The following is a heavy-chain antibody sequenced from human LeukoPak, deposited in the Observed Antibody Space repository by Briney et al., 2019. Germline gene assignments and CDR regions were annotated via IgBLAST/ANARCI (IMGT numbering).Heavy chain of an antibody. CDR3: ARGQRSYYYYYMDV. CDR2: IIPIFGTA. D-gene: IGHD6-25*01. Sequence: GASVKVSCKASGGTFSSYAISWVRQAPGQGLEWMGGIIPIFGTANYAQKFQGRVTITADESTSTAYMELSSLRSDDTAVYYCARGQRSYYYYYMDVWGKGTTVTVSS. CDR1: GGTFSSYA. V-gene: IGHV1-69*13. J-gene: IGHJ6*03.